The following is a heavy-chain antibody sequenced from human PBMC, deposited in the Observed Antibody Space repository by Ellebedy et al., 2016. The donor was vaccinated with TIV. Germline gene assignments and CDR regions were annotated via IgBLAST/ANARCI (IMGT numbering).Heavy chain of an antibody. CDR3: ARVWSTDWLPYFFDY. J-gene: IGHJ4*02. CDR1: GASIKTYY. V-gene: IGHV4-59*08. CDR2: MYHSGTT. D-gene: IGHD3-9*01. Sequence: MPSETLSLTCTVSGASIKTYYWSWIRQPPGKGLEWIAYMYHSGTTTSNPSLSSRVTMSADTSNNQFSLTLSSVTAADTAVYFCARVWSTDWLPYFFDYWGQGILATVSS.